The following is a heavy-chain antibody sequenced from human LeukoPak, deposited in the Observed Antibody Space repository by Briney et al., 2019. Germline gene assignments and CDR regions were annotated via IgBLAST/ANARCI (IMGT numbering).Heavy chain of an antibody. CDR1: GFTFSSYA. V-gene: IGHV3-23*01. J-gene: IGHJ4*02. Sequence: GESLKISCAASGFTFSSYAMSWVRQAPGKGLEWVSAISGSGGSTYYADSVKGRFTISRDNSKNTLYLQMNSLRAEDTAVYYCAKGEYYYDSSGYYGAEVRLPGYWGQGTLVTVSS. CDR3: AKGEYYYDSSGYYGAEVRLPGY. D-gene: IGHD3-22*01. CDR2: ISGSGGST.